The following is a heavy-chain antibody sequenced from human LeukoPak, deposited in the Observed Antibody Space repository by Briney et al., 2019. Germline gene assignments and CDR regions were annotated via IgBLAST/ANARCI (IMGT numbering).Heavy chain of an antibody. CDR3: AKNSGTYFY. CDR1: GFAFVDHG. CDR2: ISDSGEST. V-gene: IGHV3-23*01. D-gene: IGHD1-26*01. J-gene: IGHJ4*02. Sequence: GGSLRLSCAASGFAFVDHGVTWVRQAPGKGLEWVSTISDSGESTYYTDSVKGRFTISRDNSENTVYLQMDSLRADDTAVYFCAKNSGTYFYWGQGTRVTVSS.